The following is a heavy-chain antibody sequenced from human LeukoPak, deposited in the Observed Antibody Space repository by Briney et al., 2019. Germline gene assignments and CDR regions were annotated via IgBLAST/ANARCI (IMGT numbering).Heavy chain of an antibody. CDR1: GFTFSSYA. J-gene: IGHJ6*02. Sequence: PGGSLRLSCAASGFTFSSYAMSWVRQAPGKGLEWVSAIIGSGGSTYYADSVKGRFTISRDNSKNTLYLQMNSLRAEDTAVYYCAKVERGVISNYYYYGMDVWGQGTTVTVSS. V-gene: IGHV3-23*01. CDR3: AKVERGVISNYYYYGMDV. D-gene: IGHD3-10*01. CDR2: IIGSGGST.